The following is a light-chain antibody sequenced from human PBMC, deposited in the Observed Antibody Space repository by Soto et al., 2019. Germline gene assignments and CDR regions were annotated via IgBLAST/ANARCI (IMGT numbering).Light chain of an antibody. V-gene: IGKV3-20*01. CDR2: TTS. J-gene: IGKJ1*01. CDR1: QYVTNNY. Sequence: EIVLTQSPGTLSLSPGEKATVSCRASQYVTNNYLAWYQQKPGQAPRPLISTTSSRATGVPERFSGSGSGTDFTLTISRLEPDDFAVYYCQQYGGSPWTFGQGTKVEIK. CDR3: QQYGGSPWT.